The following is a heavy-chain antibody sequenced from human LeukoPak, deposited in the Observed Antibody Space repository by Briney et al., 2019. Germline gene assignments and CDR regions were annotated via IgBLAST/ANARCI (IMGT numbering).Heavy chain of an antibody. Sequence: QPGGSLRLSCAASGFTFSSYGMHWVRQASGKGLEWVAVIWYDGSNKYYADSVKGRFTISRDNSKNTLYLQMNSLRAEDTAVYYCATLRGLRGSSSPFPLDYWGQGTLVTVSS. CDR3: ATLRGLRGSSSPFPLDY. J-gene: IGHJ4*02. V-gene: IGHV3-33*01. CDR1: GFTFSSYG. CDR2: IWYDGSNK. D-gene: IGHD6-13*01.